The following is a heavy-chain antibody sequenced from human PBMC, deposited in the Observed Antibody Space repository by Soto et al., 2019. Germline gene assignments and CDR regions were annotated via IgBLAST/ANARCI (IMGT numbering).Heavy chain of an antibody. V-gene: IGHV1-69*13. CDR1: GGTFSSYA. CDR3: ARVGLYDFWSGNNWFDP. D-gene: IGHD3-3*01. Sequence: SVKVSCKASGGTFSSYAISWVRQAPGQGLEWMGGIIPIFGTANYAQKFQGRVTITADESTSTAYMELSSLRSEDTAVYYCARVGLYDFWSGNNWFDPWGQGTLVTVSS. CDR2: IIPIFGTA. J-gene: IGHJ5*02.